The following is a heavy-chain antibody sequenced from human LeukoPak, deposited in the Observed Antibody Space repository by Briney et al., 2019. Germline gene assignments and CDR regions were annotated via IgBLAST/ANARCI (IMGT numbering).Heavy chain of an antibody. CDR1: GGSFSGYY. J-gene: IGHJ4*02. Sequence: SETLSLTCAVYGGSFSGYYWSWIRQPPGKGLEWIGEINHSGSTNYNPSLKSRVTISVDTSKNQFSLKLSSVTAAGTAVYYCARQWLARPEYYFDYWGQGTLVTVSS. V-gene: IGHV4-34*01. CDR3: ARQWLARPEYYFDY. CDR2: INHSGST. D-gene: IGHD6-19*01.